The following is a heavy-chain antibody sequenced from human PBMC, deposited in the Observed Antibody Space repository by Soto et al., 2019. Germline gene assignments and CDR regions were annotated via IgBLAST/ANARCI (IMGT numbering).Heavy chain of an antibody. J-gene: IGHJ6*03. D-gene: IGHD3-9*01. V-gene: IGHV1-3*01. CDR1: GYTFTSYA. CDR3: ARERQYYDILTGYTYYYYYMDV. Sequence: ASVKVSCKASGYTFTSYAMYWVRQAPGQKLERMGWINAGNGNTKYSQKNQGRVTITRDTSASTAYMELSSLRSEDTAVYYCARERQYYDILTGYTYYYYYMDVWGKGTTVTVSS. CDR2: INAGNGNT.